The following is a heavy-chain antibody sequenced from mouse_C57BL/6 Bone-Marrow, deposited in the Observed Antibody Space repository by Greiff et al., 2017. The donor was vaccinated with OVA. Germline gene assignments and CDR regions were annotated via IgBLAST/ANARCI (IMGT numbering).Heavy chain of an antibody. D-gene: IGHD1-1*01. CDR3: TRGGHHYGSSLFDY. CDR2: IYPGNSDT. J-gene: IGHJ2*01. Sequence: VQLQQSGTVLARPGASVKMSCKTSGYTFTSYWMHWVKQRPGQGLEWIGAIYPGNSDTSYNQKFKGKAELTAVTSASTAYMELSSLTNEDSAVYYCTRGGHHYGSSLFDYWGQGTTLTVSS. CDR1: GYTFTSYW. V-gene: IGHV1-5*01.